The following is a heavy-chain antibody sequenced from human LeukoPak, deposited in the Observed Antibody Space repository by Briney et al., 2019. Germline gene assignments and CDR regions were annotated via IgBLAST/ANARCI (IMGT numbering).Heavy chain of an antibody. CDR2: ISGGTNTI. J-gene: IGHJ3*02. Sequence: PGGSLLSPTAGSGFSFRAYSQNWVRQAPGEGLEWGSYISGGTNTIKYADSVKGRLTISRDNAKNTLYLQMNSLRDEDTAVYYCARNSLYAFDIWGQGTVVTVSS. V-gene: IGHV3-48*02. CDR1: GFSFRAYS. CDR3: ARNSLYAFDI. D-gene: IGHD5/OR15-5a*01.